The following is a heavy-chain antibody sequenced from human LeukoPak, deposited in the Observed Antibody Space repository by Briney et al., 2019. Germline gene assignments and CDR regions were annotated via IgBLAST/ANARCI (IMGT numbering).Heavy chain of an antibody. V-gene: IGHV4-59*01. CDR2: IYYSGST. CDR1: SGSITSYY. D-gene: IGHD4-17*01. Sequence: SETLSLTCSVSSGSITSYYWSWLRQPPGKGLEWIGYIYYSGSTNYNPSVKSRVTMSVDTSKNQFSLKLSSVTAADTAVYYCARQIDNYGDYPDAFDIWGQGTMVTVSS. J-gene: IGHJ3*02. CDR3: ARQIDNYGDYPDAFDI.